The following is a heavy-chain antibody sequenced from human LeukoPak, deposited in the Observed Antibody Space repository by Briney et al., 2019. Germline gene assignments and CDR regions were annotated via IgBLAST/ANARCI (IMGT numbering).Heavy chain of an antibody. CDR3: ARGGFGYYYGMDV. D-gene: IGHD3-10*01. J-gene: IGHJ6*02. CDR2: ISSSSSYI. V-gene: IGHV3-21*01. Sequence: GGSLRLSCAASGFTFSSYSMNWVRQPAGKELEWVSSISSSSSYIYYADSVKGRFTISRDNAKNSLYLQMNSLGAEDTAVYYCARGGFGYYYGMDVWGQGTTVTVSS. CDR1: GFTFSSYS.